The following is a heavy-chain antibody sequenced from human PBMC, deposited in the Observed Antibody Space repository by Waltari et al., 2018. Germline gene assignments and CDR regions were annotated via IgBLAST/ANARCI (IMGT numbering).Heavy chain of an antibody. CDR3: ATGALYSQRDPGAFDI. J-gene: IGHJ3*02. D-gene: IGHD5-18*01. CDR2: FDPEDGET. Sequence: QVQLVQSGAEVKKPGASVKVSCKVSGYTLTELSMHWVRQAPGKGLEWMGGFDPEDGETSYAQKFQGRVTMTEDTSTDTAYMELSSLRSEDTAVYYCATGALYSQRDPGAFDIWGQGTMVTVSS. V-gene: IGHV1-24*01. CDR1: GYTLTELS.